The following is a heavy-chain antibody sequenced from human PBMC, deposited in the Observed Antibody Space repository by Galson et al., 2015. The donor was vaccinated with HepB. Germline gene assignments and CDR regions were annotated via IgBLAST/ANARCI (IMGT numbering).Heavy chain of an antibody. D-gene: IGHD1-26*01. CDR2: IYYSGST. V-gene: IGHV4-30-4*01. CDR3: ARGRWELLPGFDY. J-gene: IGHJ4*02. CDR1: GGSISSGDYY. Sequence: TLSLTCTVSGGSISSGDYYWSWIRQPPGKGLEWIGYIYYSGSTYYNPSLKSRVTISVDTSKNQFSLKLSSVTAADTAVYYCARGRWELLPGFDYWGQGTLVTVSS.